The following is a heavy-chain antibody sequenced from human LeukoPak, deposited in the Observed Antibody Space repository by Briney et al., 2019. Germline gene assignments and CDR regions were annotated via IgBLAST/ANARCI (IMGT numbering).Heavy chain of an antibody. CDR3: AKAPVTSCRGAYCYPFDS. D-gene: IGHD2-21*01. V-gene: IGHV3-23*01. J-gene: IGHJ4*02. CDR1: GFTLSTYA. CDR2: TSSSDAGT. Sequence: PGGSLRLSCAASGFTLSTYAMSWVRQTPGKGLEWVAATSSSDAGTYHADSVRGRFTISRDNSKNTLYLQMNSLRAEDAAVYSCAKAPVTSCRGAYCYPFDSWGQGTLVTVSS.